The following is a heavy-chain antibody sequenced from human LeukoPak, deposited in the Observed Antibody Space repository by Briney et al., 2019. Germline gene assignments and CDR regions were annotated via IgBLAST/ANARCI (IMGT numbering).Heavy chain of an antibody. D-gene: IGHD3-22*01. V-gene: IGHV3-15*01. CDR3: TADLSDSSAWSFDY. CDR1: GFTFSDAW. J-gene: IGHJ4*02. Sequence: GGSLRLSCAASGFTFSDAWLSWVRQAPGKGLEWIGRIRTKSEGEQTDYTRPVKGRFTISRDHSKNTLYLQMNSLRTEDTAVYYCTADLSDSSAWSFDYWGQGTLVTVSS. CDR2: IRTKSEGEQT.